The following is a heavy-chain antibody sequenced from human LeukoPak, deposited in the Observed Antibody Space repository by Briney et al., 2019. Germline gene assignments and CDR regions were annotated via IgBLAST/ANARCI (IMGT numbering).Heavy chain of an antibody. Sequence: SETLSLTCTVSGGSISSSSYYWGWIRQPPGKGLEWIGSIYYSGSTYYNPSLKSRVTISVDTSKNQFSLKLSSVTAADTAVYYCARHRFIITMVRGVRGWFDPWGQGTLVTVSS. J-gene: IGHJ5*02. CDR2: IYYSGST. CDR1: GGSISSSSYY. D-gene: IGHD3-10*01. V-gene: IGHV4-39*01. CDR3: ARHRFIITMVRGVRGWFDP.